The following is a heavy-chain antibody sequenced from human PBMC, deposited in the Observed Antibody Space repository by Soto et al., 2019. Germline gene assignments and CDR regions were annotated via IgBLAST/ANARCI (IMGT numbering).Heavy chain of an antibody. CDR1: GFTFCSYS. V-gene: IGHV3-48*02. J-gene: IGHJ4*02. D-gene: IGHD5-18*01. Sequence: GGSLRLSCAACGFTFCSYSMNWVRQAPGKGLEWVSYISSSSSTIYYADSVKGRFTISRDNAKNSLYLQMNSLRDEDTAVYYCARELRGYSYDDYWGQGTLVTVSS. CDR2: ISSSSSTI. CDR3: ARELRGYSYDDY.